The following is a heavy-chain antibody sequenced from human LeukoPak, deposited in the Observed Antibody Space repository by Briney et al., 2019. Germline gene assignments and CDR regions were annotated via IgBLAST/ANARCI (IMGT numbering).Heavy chain of an antibody. CDR3: AKDQIGYGDYISHFDY. CDR1: GFTFSSYA. V-gene: IGHV3-23*01. D-gene: IGHD4-17*01. J-gene: IGHJ4*02. CDR2: ISGSGGST. Sequence: GGSLRLSCAASGFTFSSYAMSWVRQAPGKELERVSAISGSGGSTYYADSVKGRFTISRDNSKNTLYLQMYSLRAEDTAVYYCAKDQIGYGDYISHFDYWGQGTLVTVSS.